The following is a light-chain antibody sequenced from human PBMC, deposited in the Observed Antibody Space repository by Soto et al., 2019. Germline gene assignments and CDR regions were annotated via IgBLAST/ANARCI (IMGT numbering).Light chain of an antibody. CDR1: QSISSF. V-gene: IGKV1-39*01. CDR2: GAT. CDR3: QQSFITPRT. J-gene: IGKJ1*01. Sequence: DIQMTQSPSSLSASVGDRVMITCRPSQSISSFLNWYQQKPGKSPSLLIHGATRLQSGVPPRFRGGGSGTEFTLTITSLQPEDFATYYCQQSFITPRTFGQGTRVEIK.